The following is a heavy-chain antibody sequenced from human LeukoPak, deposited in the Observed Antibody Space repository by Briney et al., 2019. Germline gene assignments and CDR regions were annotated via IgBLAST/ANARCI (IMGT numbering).Heavy chain of an antibody. D-gene: IGHD2-2*01. CDR1: GGSISSYY. CDR2: IYYSGST. CDR3: AREGACNLTSCQRGPFDS. V-gene: IGHV4-59*12. J-gene: IGHJ4*02. Sequence: SETLSLTCTVSGGSISSYYWSWIRQPPGKGLEWIGYIYYSGSTNYNPSLKSRVTISVDTSKNQFSLKLSSVTAADTAVYYCAREGACNLTSCQRGPFDSWGLGTLVTVSS.